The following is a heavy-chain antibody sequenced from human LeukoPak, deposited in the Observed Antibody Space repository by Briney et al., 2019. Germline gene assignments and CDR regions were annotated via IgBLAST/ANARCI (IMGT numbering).Heavy chain of an antibody. J-gene: IGHJ2*01. Sequence: SETLSLTCSVSGGSFGTFYWSWIRQPAGKELEWLGRIFSSGNANYNPSLKSRLTMSVDTSKNEFSLRLNSVTAADTAVYYCARWAHSVTYKSWFFDLWGRGTLVTVSS. CDR3: ARWAHSVTYKSWFFDL. CDR1: GGSFGTFY. V-gene: IGHV4-4*07. CDR2: IFSSGNA. D-gene: IGHD5-24*01.